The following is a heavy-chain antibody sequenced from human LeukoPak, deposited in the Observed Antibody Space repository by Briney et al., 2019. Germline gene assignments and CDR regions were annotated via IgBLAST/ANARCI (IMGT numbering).Heavy chain of an antibody. CDR3: ASRVVVTAILGFDY. CDR2: IYYSGST. Sequence: SETLCLSCAASGYSISSSSYYWGWLRQPPGMGLEWRGSIYYSGSTYYNPSLKSRVTISVDTSKNQFSLKLSSVTAADTAVYYCASRVVVTAILGFDYWGQGTLVTVSS. V-gene: IGHV4-39*07. J-gene: IGHJ4*02. CDR1: GYSISSSSYY. D-gene: IGHD2-21*02.